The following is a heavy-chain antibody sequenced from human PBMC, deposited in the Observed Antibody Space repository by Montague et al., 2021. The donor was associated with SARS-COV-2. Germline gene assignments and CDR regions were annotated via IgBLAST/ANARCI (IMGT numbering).Heavy chain of an antibody. V-gene: IGHV2-5*02. CDR3: ARRYDFYRAEAFDV. CDR2: XYWDGDQ. Sequence: PALVKPTQTLTLTCVFSGFSLNTDGVGVAWIRRPPGKALEWLALXYWDGDQRYSPSLKTRLTITKDNSKNRVVLTMTNLDPVDTATYYCARRYDFYRAEAFDVWGQGTMLTVSS. D-gene: IGHD3-3*01. J-gene: IGHJ3*01. CDR1: GFSLNTDGVG.